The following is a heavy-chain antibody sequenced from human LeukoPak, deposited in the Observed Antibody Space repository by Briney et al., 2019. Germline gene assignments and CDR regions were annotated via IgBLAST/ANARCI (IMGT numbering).Heavy chain of an antibody. J-gene: IGHJ4*02. D-gene: IGHD1-26*01. V-gene: IGHV3-20*01. CDR1: GFTFDDYG. CDR2: INWNGGST. CDR3: ARRPSGSYYYFDY. Sequence: GGSLRLSCAASGFTFDDYGMSWVRQAPGKGLEWVSGINWNGGSTGYADSVEGRFTISRDNAKNSLYLQMNSLRAEDTALYHCARRPSGSYYYFDYWGQGTLVTVSS.